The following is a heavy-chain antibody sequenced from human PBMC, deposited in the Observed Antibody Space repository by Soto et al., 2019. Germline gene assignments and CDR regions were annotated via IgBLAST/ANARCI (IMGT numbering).Heavy chain of an antibody. D-gene: IGHD5-12*01. CDR3: ARDSLYGTYDFEH. CDR1: GFTFSSYS. V-gene: IGHV3-48*02. Sequence: EVQLVESGGGLVQPGGSLRLSCAASGFTFSSYSMNWVRKAPGKGLEWVSYISSSSSTIYYADSVKGRFTISIDNAKNSLYLQMNSLRDEDTAVYYCARDSLYGTYDFEHWGQGTLVTVSS. J-gene: IGHJ5*02. CDR2: ISSSSSTI.